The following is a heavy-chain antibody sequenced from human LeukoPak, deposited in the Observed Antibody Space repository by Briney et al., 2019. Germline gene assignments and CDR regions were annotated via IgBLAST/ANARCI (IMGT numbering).Heavy chain of an antibody. D-gene: IGHD2-2*01. J-gene: IGHJ4*02. CDR1: GGSISSYY. V-gene: IGHV4-59*08. Sequence: SETLSLTCTVSGGSISSYYWSWIRQPPGKGLEWIGYIYYSGSTNYNPSLKSRVTISVDTSKNQFSLKLSSVTAADTAVYYCARHYRSTSCSDCYDYWGQGTLVTVSS. CDR2: IYYSGST. CDR3: ARHYRSTSCSDCYDY.